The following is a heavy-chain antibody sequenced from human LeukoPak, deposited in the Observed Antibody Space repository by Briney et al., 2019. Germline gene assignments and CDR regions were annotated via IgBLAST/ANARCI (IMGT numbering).Heavy chain of an antibody. CDR3: ARGRTAVAGPGAFDI. D-gene: IGHD6-19*01. J-gene: IGHJ3*02. Sequence: SETLSLTCTVSGGSISSYYWSWIRQPPGKGLEWIGYIYYSGSTNYNPSLKSRVTISVDTSKNQFSPKLSSVTAADTAVYYCARGRTAVAGPGAFDIWGQGTMVTVSS. CDR1: GGSISSYY. V-gene: IGHV4-59*01. CDR2: IYYSGST.